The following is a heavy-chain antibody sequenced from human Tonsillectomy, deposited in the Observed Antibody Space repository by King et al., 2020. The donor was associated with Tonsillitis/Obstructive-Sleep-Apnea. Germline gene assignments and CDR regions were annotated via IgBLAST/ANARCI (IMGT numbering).Heavy chain of an antibody. J-gene: IGHJ6*02. CDR3: AKNRAVVPAPIPAYYYYYGMDV. CDR1: GFTFSSYG. D-gene: IGHD2-2*01. V-gene: IGHV3-30*18. CDR2: ISYDENNK. Sequence: VQLVQSGGGVVQPGRSLRLSCAASGFTFSSYGMHWVRQAPGKGLEWVAVISYDENNKYYADSVKGRFTISRDNSRITLYLQMNSLRAEDTAVYYCAKNRAVVPAPIPAYYYYYGMDVWGQGTTVTVSS.